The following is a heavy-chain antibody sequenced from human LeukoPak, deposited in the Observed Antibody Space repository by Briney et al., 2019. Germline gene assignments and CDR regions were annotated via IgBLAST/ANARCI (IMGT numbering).Heavy chain of an antibody. CDR1: GFTFSYYS. Sequence: GGSLRLSCAASGFTFSYYSMNWVRQAPGKGLEWVSSISSSSGYIYYADSVKGRFTISRDNAKNSLYLQMNSLRVEDTAVYYCARVGCSGGRCPGYGMDVWGQGTTVTVSS. CDR2: ISSSSGYI. J-gene: IGHJ6*02. CDR3: ARVGCSGGRCPGYGMDV. D-gene: IGHD2-15*01. V-gene: IGHV3-21*01.